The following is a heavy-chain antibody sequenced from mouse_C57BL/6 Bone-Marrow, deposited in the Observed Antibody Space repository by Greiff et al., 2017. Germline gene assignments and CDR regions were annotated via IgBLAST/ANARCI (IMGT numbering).Heavy chain of an antibody. J-gene: IGHJ4*01. CDR1: GYAFSSSW. Sequence: QVQLKESGPELVKPGASVKISCKASGYAFSSSWMNWVKQRPGKGLEWIGRIYPGDGDTNYNGKFKGKATLTADKSSSTAYMQLSSLTSEDSAVYFCARSPVVADAMDYWGQGTSVTVSS. D-gene: IGHD1-1*01. V-gene: IGHV1-82*01. CDR2: IYPGDGDT. CDR3: ARSPVVADAMDY.